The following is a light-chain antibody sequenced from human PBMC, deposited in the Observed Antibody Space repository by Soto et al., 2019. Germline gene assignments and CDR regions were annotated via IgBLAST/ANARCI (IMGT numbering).Light chain of an antibody. Sequence: EIVLTQSPATLSLSPGERATLSCRASQSVSSYLAWYQQKHGQAPRLLIYDASNRATGIPARFSGSGSGTDLTITISSLEPEDFAVYYCQQRSNWPITFGQGTKVDIK. V-gene: IGKV3-11*01. CDR1: QSVSSY. CDR2: DAS. J-gene: IGKJ1*01. CDR3: QQRSNWPIT.